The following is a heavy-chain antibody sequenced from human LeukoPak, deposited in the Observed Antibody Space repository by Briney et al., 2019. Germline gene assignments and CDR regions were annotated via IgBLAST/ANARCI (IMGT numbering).Heavy chain of an antibody. D-gene: IGHD4-17*01. J-gene: IGHJ4*02. CDR2: ISSSGSTI. Sequence: GGPLRLSCAASGFTFSSYEMNWVRQAPGKGLEWVSYISSSGSTIYYADSVKGRFTISRDNAKNSLYLQINSLRAEDTAVYYCARDGSVYGDDYWGQGTLVTVSS. CDR1: GFTFSSYE. CDR3: ARDGSVYGDDY. V-gene: IGHV3-48*03.